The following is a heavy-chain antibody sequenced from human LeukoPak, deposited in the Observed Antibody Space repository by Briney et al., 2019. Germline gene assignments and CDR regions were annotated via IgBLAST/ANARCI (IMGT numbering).Heavy chain of an antibody. CDR3: ARALLSSRTLGPGGYFDH. V-gene: IGHV1-2*02. Sequence: ASVKVPCEASGYTFTNYNMHWVRQAPGQGLEWMGWVNPNTGGTNYAPSFHGRVAMTRDTSISTAYMELRGLKSDDAAVYYCARALLSSRTLGPGGYFDHWGQGALVSVSS. J-gene: IGHJ4*02. D-gene: IGHD2-15*01. CDR1: GYTFTNYN. CDR2: VNPNTGGT.